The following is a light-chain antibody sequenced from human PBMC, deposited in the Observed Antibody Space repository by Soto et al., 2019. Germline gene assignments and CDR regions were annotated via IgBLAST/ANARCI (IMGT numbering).Light chain of an antibody. CDR3: QQYNNWPPLT. V-gene: IGKV3D-15*01. CDR1: QGISSW. Sequence: MTQSPSSLSASVGDRVTITCRASQGISSWLAWYQQKPGQAPRLLIYGASSRATGIPDRFSGSGSGTDFTLTISSLQSEDFAVYYCQQYNNWPPLTFGGGTKVDIK. CDR2: GAS. J-gene: IGKJ4*01.